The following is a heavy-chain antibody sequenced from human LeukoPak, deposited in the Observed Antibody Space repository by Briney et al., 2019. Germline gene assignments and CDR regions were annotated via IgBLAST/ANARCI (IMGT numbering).Heavy chain of an antibody. CDR2: IYYDGSNQ. CDR3: ARDRSLHYFDY. Sequence: PGGSLRLSCAVSGFTFRNAGMHWVRQAPGKGLEWVAIIYYDGSNQFYADSVKGRSTVSRDNSKNTLFLQMNSLRAEDTAVYYCARDRSLHYFDYWGQGTLVTVSS. D-gene: IGHD5/OR15-5a*01. V-gene: IGHV3-33*01. CDR1: GFTFRNAG. J-gene: IGHJ4*02.